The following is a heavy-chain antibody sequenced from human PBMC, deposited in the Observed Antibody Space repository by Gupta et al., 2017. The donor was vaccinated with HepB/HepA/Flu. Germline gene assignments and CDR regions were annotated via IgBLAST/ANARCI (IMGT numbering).Heavy chain of an antibody. J-gene: IGHJ4*02. CDR3: AKERHSENFVTIDF. Sequence: EIQLLESGGGLVQPVGYLRISCAASGFTFSTYAISRVRQAPGKGLEWVSAISESGSRTYYAESVRGRFTISRDNSKSTLYLQMNRLRGEDTAIYYCAKERHSENFVTIDFWGQGTLVTVSS. D-gene: IGHD2-21*01. CDR1: GFTFSTYA. V-gene: IGHV3-23*01. CDR2: ISESGSRT.